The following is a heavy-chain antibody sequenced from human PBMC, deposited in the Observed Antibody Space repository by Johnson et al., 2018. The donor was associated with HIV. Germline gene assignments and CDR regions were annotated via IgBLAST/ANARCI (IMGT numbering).Heavy chain of an antibody. J-gene: IGHJ3*02. CDR3: ARQLGSDAFDI. CDR1: GFTFSSYA. Sequence: VQLVESGGGVVQPGRSLRLSCAASGFTFSSYAMHWVRQAPGKGLEWVAVISYDGTSKYQADSVKGRFTISRDNSKNTLFMQMNSLRGEDTAVYYCARQLGSDAFDIWGQGTMVTVSS. D-gene: IGHD7-27*01. CDR2: ISYDGTSK. V-gene: IGHV3-30*04.